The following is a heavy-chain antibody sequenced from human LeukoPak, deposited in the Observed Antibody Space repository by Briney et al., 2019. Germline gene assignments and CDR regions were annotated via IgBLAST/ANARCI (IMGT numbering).Heavy chain of an antibody. V-gene: IGHV5-51*01. J-gene: IGHJ4*02. Sequence: GESLKISCTGSGYSSTNYWIAWVRQMPGKGLESVGIIYPGDSDTTYSPFFEGQVTISADKSISTVYLQWSSLKASDTAIYYCARQSRDGSKTRGYYFDSWGQGTLVTVSS. CDR2: IYPGDSDT. CDR3: ARQSRDGSKTRGYYFDS. D-gene: IGHD3-10*01. CDR1: GYSSTNYW.